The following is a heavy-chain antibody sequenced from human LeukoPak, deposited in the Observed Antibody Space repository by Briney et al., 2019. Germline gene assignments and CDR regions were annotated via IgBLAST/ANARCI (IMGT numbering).Heavy chain of an antibody. D-gene: IGHD6-13*01. CDR1: GFTFSSYS. Sequence: GGSLRLSCAASGFTFSSYSMNWVRQAPGKGLEWVSSISSSSYIYYADSVKGRFTISRDNAKNSLYLQVNSLRAEDTAVYYCARDSSSSPFDYWGQGTLVTVSS. V-gene: IGHV3-21*01. J-gene: IGHJ4*02. CDR2: ISSSSYI. CDR3: ARDSSSSPFDY.